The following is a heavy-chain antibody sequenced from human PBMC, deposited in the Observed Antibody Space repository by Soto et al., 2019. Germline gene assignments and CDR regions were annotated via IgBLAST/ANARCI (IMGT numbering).Heavy chain of an antibody. CDR1: GDSFNDYY. Sequence: ASVKVSCKSSGDSFNDYYIHWVRQAPGQGLEWMGWINPNSGVTKYAQKFQGWVSMTRDTSIRTVYMQLSRLRSDDTAVYYCARESGGATATLDYYYFYMDVWGTGTTVTVS. CDR3: ARESGGATATLDYYYFYMDV. V-gene: IGHV1-2*04. CDR2: INPNSGVT. J-gene: IGHJ6*03. D-gene: IGHD5-12*01.